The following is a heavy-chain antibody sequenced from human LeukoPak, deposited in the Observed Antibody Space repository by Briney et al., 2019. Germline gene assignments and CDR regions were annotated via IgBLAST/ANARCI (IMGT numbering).Heavy chain of an antibody. CDR1: GGSISSYY. CDR3: ARSSESGSYGLDY. Sequence: PSETLSLTCTVSGGSISSYYWSWIRQPPGKGLEWIGYIYCSGSTNYNPSLKSRVTISVDTSKNQFSLKLSSVTAADTAVYYCARSSESGSYGLDYWGQGTLVTVSS. J-gene: IGHJ4*02. V-gene: IGHV4-59*01. D-gene: IGHD2-15*01. CDR2: IYCSGST.